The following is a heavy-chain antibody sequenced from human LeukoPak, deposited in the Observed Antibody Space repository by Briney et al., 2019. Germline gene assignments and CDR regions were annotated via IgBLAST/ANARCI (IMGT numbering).Heavy chain of an antibody. CDR3: ARAQPGYSSSPFDY. Sequence: GSLRLSCAASGFTFSNAWMSWVRQPPGKGLEWNGEIYHSGSTNYNPSLKRRVTIPVDKSKNQFSLKLSSVTAADTAVYYCARAQPGYSSSPFDYWGQGTLVTVSS. CDR1: GFTFSNAW. CDR2: IYHSGST. J-gene: IGHJ4*02. D-gene: IGHD6-19*01. V-gene: IGHV4-4*02.